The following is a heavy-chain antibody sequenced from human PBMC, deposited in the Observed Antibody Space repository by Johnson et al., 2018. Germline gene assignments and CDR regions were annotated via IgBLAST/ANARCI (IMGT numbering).Heavy chain of an antibody. CDR3: AREVGLQIGMWYFLH. CDR1: GYTFTRYA. J-gene: IGHJ1*01. D-gene: IGHD1-1*01. V-gene: IGHV1-3*01. Sequence: QVQLVQSGAEVRKPGASVKVSCKASGYTFTRYAIQWVRQAPGHRLEYMGWMNPGNGDTRYSENFQGRVTITRDTSASTAYMELSSLRAEDTAVYYWAREVGLQIGMWYFLHWGQGTLVIVSS. CDR2: MNPGNGDT.